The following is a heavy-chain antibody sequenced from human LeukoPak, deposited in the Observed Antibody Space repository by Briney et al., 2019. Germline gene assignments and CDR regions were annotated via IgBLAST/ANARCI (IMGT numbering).Heavy chain of an antibody. J-gene: IGHJ4*02. CDR2: VHHSGST. CDR3: ARPKAAGAFDY. V-gene: IGHV4-59*11. Sequence: PSETLSLTCSVSGGSISRHYWTWIRQPPGKGLEWIGFVHHSGSTNYNPSLKSRVTTSLDTSKNQISLHLRSVTAAGTAVYYCARPKAAGAFDYWGQGIRVIVSS. CDR1: GGSISRHY. D-gene: IGHD6-13*01.